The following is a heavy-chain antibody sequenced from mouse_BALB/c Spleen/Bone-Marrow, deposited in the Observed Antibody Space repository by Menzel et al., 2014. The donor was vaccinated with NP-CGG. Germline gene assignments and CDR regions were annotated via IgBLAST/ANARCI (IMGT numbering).Heavy chain of an antibody. CDR2: IHYSGNT. J-gene: IGHJ2*01. D-gene: IGHD1-1*01. Sequence: VQLQQPGPDLVKPSQSLSLTCTVTGYSITSGYGWHWIRQFPGNKLEWMGYIHYSGNTDYNPSLKSRISITRDTSKNQFFLQLNSVTTEDTATYYCVRETKVVADFDYWGQGTTLTVSS. V-gene: IGHV3-1*02. CDR3: VRETKVVADFDY. CDR1: GYSITSGYG.